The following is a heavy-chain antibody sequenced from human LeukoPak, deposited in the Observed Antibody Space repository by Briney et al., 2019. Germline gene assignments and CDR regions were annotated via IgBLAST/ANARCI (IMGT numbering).Heavy chain of an antibody. CDR2: AYYRSKWYT. J-gene: IGHJ3*02. CDR1: GDSVSSTSSA. V-gene: IGHV6-1*01. CDR3: VRKEPWLDAFDI. D-gene: IGHD6-19*01. Sequence: SQTLSLTCAISGDSVSSTSSAWDWIRQTPSTGLEWLGRAYYRSKWYTDYAPSVKRRITINPDTSKNQFSLHLSSVTPEDTAVYYCVRKEPWLDAFDIWGQGTMVTVSS.